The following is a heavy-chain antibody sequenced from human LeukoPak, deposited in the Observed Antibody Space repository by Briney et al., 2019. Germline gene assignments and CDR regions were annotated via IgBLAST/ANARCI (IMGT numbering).Heavy chain of an antibody. Sequence: SETLSLTCAVYGGSFSGYYWSWIRQPPGKGLEWIGEINHSGSTNYNPSLKSRVTISVDTSKNQFSLKLSSVTAEDTAVYYCARGPGPLGSSEFDYWGQGTLVTVSS. J-gene: IGHJ4*02. CDR1: GGSFSGYY. V-gene: IGHV4-34*01. D-gene: IGHD6-6*01. CDR2: INHSGST. CDR3: ARGPGPLGSSEFDY.